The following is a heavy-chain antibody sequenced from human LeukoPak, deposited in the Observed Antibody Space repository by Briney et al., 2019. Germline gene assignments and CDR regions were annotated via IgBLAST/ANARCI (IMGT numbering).Heavy chain of an antibody. J-gene: IGHJ4*02. CDR1: GYSISSGYY. D-gene: IGHD3-22*01. CDR2: VYSSGVG. Sequence: PSETLSLTCAVSGYSISSGYYWSWIRQPAGQGLEWLGRVYSSGVGNYNPSLTSRVTMSVDTSKNQFSLKLTSLTAADTAVYYCAREEFLHEIDSSGYFVYWGQGTLVTVSS. CDR3: AREEFLHEIDSSGYFVY. V-gene: IGHV4-4*07.